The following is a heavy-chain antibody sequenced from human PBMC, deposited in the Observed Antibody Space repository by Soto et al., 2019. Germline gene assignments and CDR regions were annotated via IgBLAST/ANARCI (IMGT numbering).Heavy chain of an antibody. CDR2: IYYSGST. D-gene: IGHD5-18*01. CDR1: GGSISSSSYY. CDR3: ANQKIQLWAIDAFDI. J-gene: IGHJ3*02. V-gene: IGHV4-39*01. Sequence: QLQLQESGPGLVKPSETLSLTCTVSGGSISSSSYYWGWIRQPPGKGLEWIGSIYYSGSTYYNPSLKSRVTISVDTSKNQFSLKLSSVTAADTAVYYCANQKIQLWAIDAFDIWGQGTMVTVSS.